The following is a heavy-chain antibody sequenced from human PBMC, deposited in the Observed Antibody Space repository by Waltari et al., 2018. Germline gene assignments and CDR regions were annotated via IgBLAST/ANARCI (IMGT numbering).Heavy chain of an antibody. CDR1: GGSISSGDYY. V-gene: IGHV4-61*02. Sequence: QVQLHESGPGLVKPSQTLSLTCTVSGGSISSGDYYWSWIRQTAGKGLEWIGRIYTTGSTNHNPPLKSRVTISADTSKNQVYLTLSSVTAADAAVYYCARDWGDSYRSYSYYYGVDVWGQGTTVTVS. D-gene: IGHD7-27*01. CDR3: ARDWGDSYRSYSYYYGVDV. CDR2: IYTTGST. J-gene: IGHJ6*02.